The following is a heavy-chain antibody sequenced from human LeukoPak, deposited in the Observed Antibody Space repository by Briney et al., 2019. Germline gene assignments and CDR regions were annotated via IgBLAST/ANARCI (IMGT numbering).Heavy chain of an antibody. CDR1: GFTFSSYG. Sequence: PGGSLRLSCVASGFTFSSYGMHWVRQAPGKGLEWVAVIWYDGSNKYYADSVKGRFTISRDNSKNTLYLQMDSLRAEDTAVYYCARDPGVRWLVGFDYWGQGTLVTVSS. J-gene: IGHJ4*02. CDR3: ARDPGVRWLVGFDY. CDR2: IWYDGSNK. D-gene: IGHD6-19*01. V-gene: IGHV3-33*08.